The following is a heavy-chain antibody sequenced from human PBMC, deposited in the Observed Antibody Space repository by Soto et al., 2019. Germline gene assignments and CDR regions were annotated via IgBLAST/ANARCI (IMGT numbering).Heavy chain of an antibody. D-gene: IGHD3-22*01. J-gene: IGHJ6*02. Sequence: QVQLVESGGGLVQPGRSLRLSCAASGFTFSSYGMHWVRHAPGKGLEQVAVIWDDGSNKYYADSVKGRFIMSKDNSKNTLYLQMNSLRAEDKAVYYCARVPRDYYDRSTSDYYYYGMDVWGQGTRVTVCS. CDR1: GFTFSSYG. V-gene: IGHV3-33*01. CDR2: IWDDGSNK. CDR3: ARVPRDYYDRSTSDYYYYGMDV.